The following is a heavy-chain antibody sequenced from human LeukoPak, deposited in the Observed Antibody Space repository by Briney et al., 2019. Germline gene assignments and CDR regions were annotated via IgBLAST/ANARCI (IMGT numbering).Heavy chain of an antibody. V-gene: IGHV3-23*01. CDR3: AKDLEWELPPIDAFDI. Sequence: PGGSLRLSCAASGFTFSSYAMSWVRQAPGKGLEWVSAISGSGGSTYYADSVKGRFTISRDNSKNTLYLQMNSLRAEDTAVYYCAKDLEWELPPIDAFDIWGQGTMVTVSS. CDR2: ISGSGGST. D-gene: IGHD1-26*01. CDR1: GFTFSSYA. J-gene: IGHJ3*02.